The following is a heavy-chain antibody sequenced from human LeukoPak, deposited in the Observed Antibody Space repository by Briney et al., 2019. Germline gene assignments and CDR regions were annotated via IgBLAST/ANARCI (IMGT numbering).Heavy chain of an antibody. Sequence: GGSLRLSCAASGFTFSNYWMHWVRQAPGKGLVWVSRINSDGSRTNYADSVKGRFTISRDDAKNSLYLQMHSLRAEDTALYYCAKRSAAGTVGYFDYWGQGTLVTVSS. V-gene: IGHV3-74*01. D-gene: IGHD6-13*01. CDR1: GFTFSNYW. CDR3: AKRSAAGTVGYFDY. J-gene: IGHJ4*02. CDR2: INSDGSRT.